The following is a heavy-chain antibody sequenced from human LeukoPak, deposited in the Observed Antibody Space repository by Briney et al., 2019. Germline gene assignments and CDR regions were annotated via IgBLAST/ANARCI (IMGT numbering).Heavy chain of an antibody. D-gene: IGHD5-18*01. Sequence: ASVRVSCKDSGGTFSSYAISWVRQAPGQGLEWMGGIIPIFGTANYAQKFQGRVTITADESTSTAYMELSSLRSEDTAVYYCARDRGWAGYSYGFYYWGQGTLVTVPS. V-gene: IGHV1-69*13. J-gene: IGHJ4*02. CDR3: ARDRGWAGYSYGFYY. CDR2: IIPIFGTA. CDR1: GGTFSSYA.